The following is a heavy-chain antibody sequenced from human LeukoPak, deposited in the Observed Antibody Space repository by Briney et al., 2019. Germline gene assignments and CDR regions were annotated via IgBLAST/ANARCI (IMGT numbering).Heavy chain of an antibody. CDR2: IYSNGDK. CDR3: AHKLDYSGLDY. J-gene: IGHJ4*02. V-gene: IGHV2-5*01. D-gene: IGHD4-23*01. Sequence: DSGPTLVEPTQTLTLTCTFSGFSLYTGGVGVGWVRQPPGKALEWLALIYSNGDKRYTPSLKSRLTIAKDPSTNQVFLTMTHMDPVDTATYYCAHKLDYSGLDYWGQGTLVTVSS. CDR1: GFSLYTGGVG.